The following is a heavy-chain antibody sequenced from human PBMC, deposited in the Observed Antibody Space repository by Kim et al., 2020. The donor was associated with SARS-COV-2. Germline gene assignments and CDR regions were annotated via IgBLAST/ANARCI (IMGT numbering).Heavy chain of an antibody. D-gene: IGHD3-22*01. CDR3: ARGNRGITMIVVVINYYYYGMDV. CDR2: MNPNSGNT. Sequence: ASVKVSCKASGYTFTSYDINWVRQATGQGLEWMGWMNPNSGNTGYAQKFQGRVTMTRNTSISTAYMELSSLRSEDTAVYYCARGNRGITMIVVVINYYYYGMDVWRQGTTDTVSS. V-gene: IGHV1-8*01. CDR1: GYTFTSYD. J-gene: IGHJ6*02.